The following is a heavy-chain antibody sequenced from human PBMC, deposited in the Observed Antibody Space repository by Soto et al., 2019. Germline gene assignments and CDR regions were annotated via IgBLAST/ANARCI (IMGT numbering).Heavy chain of an antibody. CDR3: VTSPLFCPDGICPNYFQH. D-gene: IGHD2-8*01. CDR1: GYTFTYYY. Sequence: QVQLVQSGAEVKKPGASVKVSCKTSGYTFTYYYIQWLRQAPGQGLEWMGWSIPTSGGTKYAQKFQARVSMTRDTSISTAYMELSSLRSDDTAVYYCVTSPLFCPDGICPNYFQHWGQGTLVTVSS. J-gene: IGHJ1*01. CDR2: SIPTSGGT. V-gene: IGHV1-2*02.